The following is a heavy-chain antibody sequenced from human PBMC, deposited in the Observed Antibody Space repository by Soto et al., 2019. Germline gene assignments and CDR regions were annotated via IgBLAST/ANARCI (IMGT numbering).Heavy chain of an antibody. CDR3: ARDWYYYDSSGYGLFVY. V-gene: IGHV1-69*06. J-gene: IGHJ4*02. CDR1: GGTFSSYA. D-gene: IGHD3-22*01. CDR2: IIPIFGTA. Sequence: ASVKVSCKASGGTFSSYAISWVRQAPGQGLEWMGGIIPIFGTANYAQKFQGRVTITADKSTSTAYMELSSLRSEDTAVYYCARDWYYYDSSGYGLFVYWGQGTLVTVPS.